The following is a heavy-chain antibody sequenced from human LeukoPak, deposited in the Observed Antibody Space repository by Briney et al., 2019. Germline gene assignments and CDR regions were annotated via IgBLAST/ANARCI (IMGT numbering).Heavy chain of an antibody. V-gene: IGHV1-69*06. Sequence: SVKVSCKASGGTFSSYAISWVRQAPGQGLEWMGGIIPIFGTANYAQKFQGRVTITADKSTSTAYMELSSLRSEDTAVYYCAREVAATGAFDIWGQGTMVTVSS. CDR3: AREVAATGAFDI. J-gene: IGHJ3*02. CDR2: IIPIFGTA. CDR1: GGTFSSYA. D-gene: IGHD2-15*01.